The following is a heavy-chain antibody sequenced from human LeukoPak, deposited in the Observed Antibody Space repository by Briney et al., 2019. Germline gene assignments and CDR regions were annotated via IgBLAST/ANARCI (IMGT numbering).Heavy chain of an antibody. J-gene: IGHJ4*02. Sequence: ASVKVSCKASGFTFTSSAMQWVRQAPGQGLEWMGWISAYNGNTNYAQKLQGRVTMTTDTSTSTAYMELRSLRSDDTAVYYCARDREYSSSHIDYWGQGTLVTVSS. V-gene: IGHV1-18*01. CDR3: ARDREYSSSHIDY. CDR2: ISAYNGNT. D-gene: IGHD6-13*01. CDR1: GFTFTSSA.